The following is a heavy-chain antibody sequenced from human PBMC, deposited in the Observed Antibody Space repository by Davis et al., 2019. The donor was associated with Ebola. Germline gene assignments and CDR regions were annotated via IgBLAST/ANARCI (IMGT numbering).Heavy chain of an antibody. CDR3: TTEFVGAPGDY. Sequence: GESLKISCAASGFTFSNAWMSWVRQAPGKGLEWVGRIKSKTDGGTTDYAAPVKGRFTISRDDSKNTLYLQMNSLKTEDTAVYYCTTEFVGAPGDYWGQGTLVTVSS. V-gene: IGHV3-15*01. J-gene: IGHJ4*02. CDR2: IKSKTDGGTT. D-gene: IGHD1-26*01. CDR1: GFTFSNAW.